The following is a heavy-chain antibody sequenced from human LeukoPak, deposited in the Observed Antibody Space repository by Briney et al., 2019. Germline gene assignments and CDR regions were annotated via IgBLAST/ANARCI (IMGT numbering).Heavy chain of an antibody. Sequence: SETLSLTCTVSGGSISSSSYYWGWIRQPPGKGLEWTGSIYHSGSTYYNPSLKSRVTISVDTSKNQFSLKLSSVTAADTAVYYCARDADSSSWYRIYWGQGTLVTVSS. J-gene: IGHJ4*02. CDR1: GGSISSSSYY. CDR2: IYHSGST. V-gene: IGHV4-39*07. D-gene: IGHD6-13*01. CDR3: ARDADSSSWYRIY.